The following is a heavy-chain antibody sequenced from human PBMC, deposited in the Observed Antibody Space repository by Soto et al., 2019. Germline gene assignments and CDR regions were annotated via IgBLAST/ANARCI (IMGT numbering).Heavy chain of an antibody. CDR1: GFTFISYA. J-gene: IGHJ2*01. D-gene: IGHD3-10*01. CDR2: VSGGGETT. Sequence: EVQLLESGGGLVQPGGSLRLSCEGSGFTFISYAMNWVRQAPGKGLEWVSAVSGGGETTFYADSVKGRFTISRDNSKNTVTLQINSLGVDDTAVYYCARKVPGSTSLPIDWYFDLWGRGTLVTVSS. CDR3: ARKVPGSTSLPIDWYFDL. V-gene: IGHV3-23*01.